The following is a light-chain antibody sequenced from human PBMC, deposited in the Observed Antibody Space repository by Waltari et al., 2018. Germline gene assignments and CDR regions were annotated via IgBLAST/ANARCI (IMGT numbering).Light chain of an antibody. CDR3: QQHGTSPYT. J-gene: IGKJ2*01. CDR1: QSVSSNY. Sequence: DIVLTQSPGTLSLSPGGTATLSCRASQSVSSNYLAWYQQKPGQAPSLLIYAASSRATGVPDRISGSGSGTDFTLTLSRLEPEDFAVYYCQQHGTSPYTFGQGTKLQIK. V-gene: IGKV3-20*01. CDR2: AAS.